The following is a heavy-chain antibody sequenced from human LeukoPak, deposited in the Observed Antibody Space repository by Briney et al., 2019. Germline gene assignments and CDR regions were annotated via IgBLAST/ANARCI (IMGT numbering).Heavy chain of an antibody. D-gene: IGHD3-22*01. V-gene: IGHV1-69*05. CDR3: ARDGLYYDDSSGYEFHH. CDR2: LIYRVGTP. J-gene: IGHJ1*01. Sequence: ASVKVSRKASGGTLNTYAISWVRQAPGQGLEWMGRLIYRVGTPTYAQRFEGRISITTDESTGTDYMELRSLRSEDTALYYCARDGLYYDDSSGYEFHHWGQGSLVIVSS. CDR1: GGTLNTYA.